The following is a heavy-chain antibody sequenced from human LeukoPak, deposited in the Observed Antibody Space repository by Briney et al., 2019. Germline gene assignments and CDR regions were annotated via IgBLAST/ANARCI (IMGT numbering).Heavy chain of an antibody. J-gene: IGHJ3*02. CDR2: IYYSGST. CDR3: AITRAPGSWYQVWAAFDI. CDR1: GGSISSNTYY. V-gene: IGHV4-39*01. D-gene: IGHD6-13*01. Sequence: SETLSLTCTVSGGSISSNTYYWGWVRQPPGKGLEWIGSIYYSGSTYYNPSLKSRVTISVDTSKNQFSLKLSSVTAADTAVYYCAITRAPGSWYQVWAAFDIWGQGTMVTVSS.